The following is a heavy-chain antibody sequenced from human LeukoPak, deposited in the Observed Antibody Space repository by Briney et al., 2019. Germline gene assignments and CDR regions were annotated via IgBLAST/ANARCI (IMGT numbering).Heavy chain of an antibody. Sequence: GGSLRLSCAASGFTFSSYSMNWVRQAPGKGLEWVSSISSSSSYIYYADSVKGRFTISRDNAKNLLYLQMNSLRAEDTAVYYCASWEYSSSSLWGTYPYYFDYWGQGTLVTVSS. CDR1: GFTFSSYS. J-gene: IGHJ4*02. V-gene: IGHV3-21*01. CDR3: ASWEYSSSSLWGTYPYYFDY. D-gene: IGHD6-13*01. CDR2: ISSSSSYI.